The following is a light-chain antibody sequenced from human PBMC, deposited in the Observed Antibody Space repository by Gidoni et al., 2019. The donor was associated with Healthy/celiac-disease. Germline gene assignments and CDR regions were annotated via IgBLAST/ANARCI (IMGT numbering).Light chain of an antibody. CDR2: KAS. J-gene: IGKJ4*01. CDR3: QQYKSYPG. CDR1: QSISSW. V-gene: IGKV1-5*03. Sequence: DIQMTQSPSTLSASVGDRVTITCRASQSISSWLAWYQQQPGKAPKLLIYKASSLESGVPSRFSGSGSGTEFTLTISSLQPDDFATYYCQQYKSYPGFGGGTKVEIK.